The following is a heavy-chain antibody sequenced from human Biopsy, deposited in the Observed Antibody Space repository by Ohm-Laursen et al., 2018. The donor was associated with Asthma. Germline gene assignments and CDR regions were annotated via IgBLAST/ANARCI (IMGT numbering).Heavy chain of an antibody. D-gene: IGHD3-22*01. J-gene: IGHJ4*02. V-gene: IGHV3-11*06. CDR1: GFSLSDYY. CDR2: ISWSSSYT. Sequence: SLRLSCTASGFSLSDYYMSWIRQAPGKGLEWVSYISWSSSYTNYADSVKGRFTISRDNAKNSLFLQMNSLRAEDTAVYFCARPYYSDRSGYYGYWGQGTLVTVSS. CDR3: ARPYYSDRSGYYGY.